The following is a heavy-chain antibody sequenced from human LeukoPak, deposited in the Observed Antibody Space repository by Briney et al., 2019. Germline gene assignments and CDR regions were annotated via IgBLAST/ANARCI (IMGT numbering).Heavy chain of an antibody. Sequence: PSETLSLTCTASGGSISHYYWSWIRQPPGKGLEWIGYIYSSGSTNYNPSLRSRVTMSVDTSKNQFSLKVSSVTAADTAVYYCARVFDSGSQAYFYYMDVWGKGTTVTISS. CDR3: ARVFDSGSQAYFYYMDV. CDR2: IYSSGST. V-gene: IGHV4-59*01. J-gene: IGHJ6*03. CDR1: GGSISHYY. D-gene: IGHD3-10*01.